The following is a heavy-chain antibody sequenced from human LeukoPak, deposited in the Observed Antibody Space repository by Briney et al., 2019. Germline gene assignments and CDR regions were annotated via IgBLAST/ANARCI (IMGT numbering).Heavy chain of an antibody. D-gene: IGHD6-19*01. J-gene: IGHJ5*02. CDR2: IYYSGST. CDR1: GGSISSYY. CDR3: ARDRGSGWYWFDP. V-gene: IGHV4-59*01. Sequence: PSETLSLTCTVSGGSISSYYWSWIRQPPGKGLEWIGYIYYSGSTNYNPSLKSRVTISFDTSENQLSLRLTSVTAADTAVYYCARDRGSGWYWFDPWGQGTLVTVPS.